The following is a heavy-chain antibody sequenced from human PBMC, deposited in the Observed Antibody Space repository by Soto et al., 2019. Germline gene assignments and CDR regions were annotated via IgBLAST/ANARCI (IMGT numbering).Heavy chain of an antibody. V-gene: IGHV1-2*02. CDR2: INPNSGGT. Sequence: GASVKVSCKASGYTFTGYYMHWVRQAPGQGLEWMGWINPNSGGTNYAQKFQGRVTMTRDTSISTAYMELSRLRSDDTAVYYCARGSYYYRSGSYLFYYYYGMDVWGQGTTVTVSS. CDR1: GYTFTGYY. J-gene: IGHJ6*02. CDR3: ARGSYYYRSGSYLFYYYYGMDV. D-gene: IGHD3-10*01.